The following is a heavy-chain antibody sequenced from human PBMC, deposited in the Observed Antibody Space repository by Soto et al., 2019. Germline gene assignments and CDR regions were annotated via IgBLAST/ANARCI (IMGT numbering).Heavy chain of an antibody. V-gene: IGHV4-59*06. D-gene: IGHD4-17*01. Sequence: PSETLSLTCTVSGGSISSYYWSWIRQHPGKGLEWIGYIYYSGSTSYNPSLKSRVTMSIDTSKNQFFLNLSSVTAADTAVYYCARVYDYGDYEDYFDYWGQGTLVTVSS. J-gene: IGHJ4*02. CDR1: GGSISSYY. CDR2: IYYSGST. CDR3: ARVYDYGDYEDYFDY.